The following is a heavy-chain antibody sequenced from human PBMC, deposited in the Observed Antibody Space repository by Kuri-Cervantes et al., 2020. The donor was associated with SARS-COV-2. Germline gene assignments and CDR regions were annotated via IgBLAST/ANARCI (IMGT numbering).Heavy chain of an antibody. J-gene: IGHJ4*02. CDR1: GFTFSSYE. CDR3: ARDGIAVAGREQNFDY. CDR2: ISSSGSTI. V-gene: IGHV3-48*03. D-gene: IGHD6-19*01. Sequence: GESLKISSAASGFTFSSYEMNWVRQAPGKGLEWVSYISSSGSTIYYADSVKGRFTISRDNAKNSLYLQMNSLRAEDTAVYYCARDGIAVAGREQNFDYWGQGTLVTVSS.